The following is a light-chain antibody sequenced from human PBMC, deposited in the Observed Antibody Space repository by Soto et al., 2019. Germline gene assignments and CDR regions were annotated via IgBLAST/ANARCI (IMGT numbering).Light chain of an antibody. CDR1: QTISSW. V-gene: IGKV1-5*03. J-gene: IGKJ5*01. Sequence: DIKMTQSPSTLSGSVGDRVTITCRASQTISSWLAWYQQKPGKAPKLLIYKASTLKSGVPSRFSGSGSGTEFTLTISSLQPDDFATYYCQQYHTSSITFGQGTLLEIK. CDR3: QQYHTSSIT. CDR2: KAS.